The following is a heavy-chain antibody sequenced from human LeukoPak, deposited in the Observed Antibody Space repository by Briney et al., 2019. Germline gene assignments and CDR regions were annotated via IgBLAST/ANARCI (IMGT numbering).Heavy chain of an antibody. V-gene: IGHV3-48*01. J-gene: IGHJ4*02. CDR2: ISSRGTTK. Sequence: GESLRLSCEVSGFTFSSSRMNWVRQAPGKGLEWVSYISSRGTTKHYADSVKGRFTISRDNAKNALYLQMNSLRVEDTAVYYCANFEPGYTSSWYAEFWGQGTLVTASS. D-gene: IGHD6-13*01. CDR3: ANFEPGYTSSWYAEF. CDR1: GFTFSSSR.